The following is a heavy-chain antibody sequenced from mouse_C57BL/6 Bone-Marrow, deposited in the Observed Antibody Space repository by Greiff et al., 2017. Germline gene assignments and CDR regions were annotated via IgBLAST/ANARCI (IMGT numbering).Heavy chain of an antibody. CDR1: GYSITSGYY. V-gene: IGHV3-6*01. Sequence: EVKLVESGPGLVKPSQSLSLTCSVTGYSITSGYYWNWIRQFPGNKLEWMGYISYDGSNNYNPSLKNRISITRDTSKNQFFLKLHSVTTEDTATYYCARDFYYDFDYWGQGTTLTVSS. J-gene: IGHJ2*01. CDR2: ISYDGSN. D-gene: IGHD2-4*01. CDR3: ARDFYYDFDY.